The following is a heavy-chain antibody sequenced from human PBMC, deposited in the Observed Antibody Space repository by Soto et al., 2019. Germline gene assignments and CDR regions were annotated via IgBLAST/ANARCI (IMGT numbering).Heavy chain of an antibody. Sequence: GGSLRLSCAASGFTFSSYAMSWVRQAPGKGLEWVSAISGSGGSTYYADSVKGRFTISRDNSKNTLYLQMNSLRAEDTAVYYCAKDRGYVYIWGSDRYTCLYDYWGQGTLVTVSS. CDR2: ISGSGGST. D-gene: IGHD3-16*02. J-gene: IGHJ4*02. CDR1: GFTFSSYA. CDR3: AKDRGYVYIWGSDRYTCLYDY. V-gene: IGHV3-23*01.